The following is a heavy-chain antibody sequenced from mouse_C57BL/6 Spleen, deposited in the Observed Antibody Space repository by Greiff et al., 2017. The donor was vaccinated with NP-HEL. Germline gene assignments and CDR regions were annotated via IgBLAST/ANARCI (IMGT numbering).Heavy chain of an antibody. Sequence: QVQLKESGPELVKPGASVKISCKASGYAFSSSWMNWVKQRPGKGLEWIGRIYPGDGDTNYNGKFKGKATLTADNSSSTAYMQLSSLTSADSAVYFGARVGDGYYVRAMDYWGQGTSVTVSS. CDR1: GYAFSSSW. D-gene: IGHD2-3*01. CDR3: ARVGDGYYVRAMDY. J-gene: IGHJ4*01. CDR2: IYPGDGDT. V-gene: IGHV1-82*01.